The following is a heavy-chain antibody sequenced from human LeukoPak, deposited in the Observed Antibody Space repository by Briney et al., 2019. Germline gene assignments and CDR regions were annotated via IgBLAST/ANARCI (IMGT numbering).Heavy chain of an antibody. CDR2: IRHDGSNK. CDR3: VLGTDYFDY. CDR1: GFPFRTYG. J-gene: IGHJ4*02. Sequence: GGSLRLSCAAPGFPFRTYGMHWARQAPGKGLEWVAFIRHDGSNKFYADSVKGRFTISIDNSKKMLYVQMNSLRAEDTAVYYCVLGTDYFDYWGQGTLVTVSS. V-gene: IGHV3-30*02.